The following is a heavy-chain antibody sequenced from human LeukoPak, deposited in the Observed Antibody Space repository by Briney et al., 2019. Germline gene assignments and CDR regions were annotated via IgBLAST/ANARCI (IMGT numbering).Heavy chain of an antibody. CDR1: GGSINSYY. J-gene: IGHJ4*02. Sequence: SETLSLTCTVSGGSINSYYWSWIRQPPGRGLEWIGYIYYSGSTNYNPSLKSRVTILVDTSKNQFSLKLSSVTAADTAVYYCARVGDWNDLVYWGQGILVTVSS. D-gene: IGHD1-1*01. V-gene: IGHV4-59*01. CDR2: IYYSGST. CDR3: ARVGDWNDLVY.